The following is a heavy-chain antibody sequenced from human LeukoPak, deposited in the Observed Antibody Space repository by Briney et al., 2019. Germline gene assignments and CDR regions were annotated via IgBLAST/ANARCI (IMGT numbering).Heavy chain of an antibody. D-gene: IGHD6-13*01. CDR1: GGSISSGDYY. CDR2: IYYSGST. Sequence: SETLSLTCTVSGGSISSGDYYWSWIRQPPGKGLEWIGYIYYSGSTNYNPSLKSRVTISVDTSKNQFSLKLSSVTAADTAVYYCARQQLSQLYYFDYWGQGTLVTVSS. CDR3: ARQQLSQLYYFDY. J-gene: IGHJ4*02. V-gene: IGHV4-61*08.